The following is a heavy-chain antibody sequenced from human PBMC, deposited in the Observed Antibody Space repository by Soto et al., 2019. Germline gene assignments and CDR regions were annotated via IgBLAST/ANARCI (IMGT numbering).Heavy chain of an antibody. V-gene: IGHV3-74*01. CDR3: ASTVVTGY. CDR1: GLTFSSDW. CDR2: INYDGSST. D-gene: IGHD2-21*02. Sequence: EVQLVESGGGLVQPGGSLRLSCAASGLTFSSDWMHWVRQAPGKGLVWVSRINYDGSSTSYADSVKGRFTISRDNAKNTQYLQMNSLRAEDMAVYYCASTVVTGYWGQGTLVTVSS. J-gene: IGHJ4*02.